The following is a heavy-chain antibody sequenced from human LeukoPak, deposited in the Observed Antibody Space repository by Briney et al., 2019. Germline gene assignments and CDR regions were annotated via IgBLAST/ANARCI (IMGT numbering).Heavy chain of an antibody. Sequence: SETLSLTCTVSGGSISSGDYYWSWIRQPPGKGLEWIGYIYYSGSTYYNPSLKSRVTISVDTSKNQFSLKLSSVTAADTAVYYCARSTAFERSSGWSWFARGDYFDYWGQGTLVTVSS. D-gene: IGHD6-19*01. V-gene: IGHV4-30-4*02. CDR1: GGSISSGDYY. J-gene: IGHJ4*02. CDR2: IYYSGST. CDR3: ARSTAFERSSGWSWFARGDYFDY.